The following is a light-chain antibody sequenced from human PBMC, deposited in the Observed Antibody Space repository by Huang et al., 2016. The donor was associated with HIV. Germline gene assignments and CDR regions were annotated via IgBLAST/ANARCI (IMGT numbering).Light chain of an antibody. Sequence: DIQMTQSPSSLSASVGDRVTITCRASQSISIYLNWYQQKPGKAPNLLVYAASSLQRGVPSRFSGSGSGTDFTLTISSLRPEDFATYYCQQSYSTPRTFGQGTKLEIK. CDR1: QSISIY. J-gene: IGKJ2*01. CDR2: AAS. V-gene: IGKV1-39*01. CDR3: QQSYSTPRT.